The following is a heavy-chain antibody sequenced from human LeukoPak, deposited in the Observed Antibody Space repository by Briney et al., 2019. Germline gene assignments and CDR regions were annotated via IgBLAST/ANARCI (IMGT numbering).Heavy chain of an antibody. CDR2: ISSSGSTI. CDR3: GLMVYAEYFQH. V-gene: IGHV3-11*01. D-gene: IGHD2-8*01. CDR1: GFTFSDYY. Sequence: GGSLRLSCAASGFTFSDYYMSWIRQAPGKGLEWVSYISSSGSTIYYADSVEGRFTISRDNAKNSLYLQMNSLRAEDTAVYYCGLMVYAEYFQHWGQGTLVTVSS. J-gene: IGHJ1*01.